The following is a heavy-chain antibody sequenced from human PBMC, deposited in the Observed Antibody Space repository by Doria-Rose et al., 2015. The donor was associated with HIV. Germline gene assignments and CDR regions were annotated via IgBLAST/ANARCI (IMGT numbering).Heavy chain of an antibody. Sequence: QITLKESGPVLVKPTETLTLTCTVSGVSLSSPGMGVSWIRQPPGKALEWLANIFSDDERSYKPCLTSRLTISRGTSKSQVVLTMTDMDPVDTATYYCARIKSSRWYHKYYFDFWGQGTLVIVSA. CDR1: GVSLSSPGMG. CDR2: IFSDDER. CDR3: ARIKSSRWYHKYYFDF. J-gene: IGHJ4*02. D-gene: IGHD6-13*01. V-gene: IGHV2-26*01.